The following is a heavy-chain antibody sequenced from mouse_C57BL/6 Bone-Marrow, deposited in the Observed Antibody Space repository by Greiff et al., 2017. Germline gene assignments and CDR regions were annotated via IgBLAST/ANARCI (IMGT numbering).Heavy chain of an antibody. CDR1: GYTFTSYW. Sequence: QVQLQQPGAELVKPGASVKMSCKASGYTFTSYWITWVKQRPGQGLEWIGDIYPGSGSTNYNEKFKSKATLTEDTSSSTAYMQLSSLTSEDSAVYYCALITTVVPYYFDYWGQGTTLTVSS. CDR2: IYPGSGST. CDR3: ALITTVVPYYFDY. D-gene: IGHD1-1*01. J-gene: IGHJ2*01. V-gene: IGHV1-55*01.